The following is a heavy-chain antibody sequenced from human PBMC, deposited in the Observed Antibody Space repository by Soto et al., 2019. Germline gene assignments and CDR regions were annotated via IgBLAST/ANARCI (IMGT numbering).Heavy chain of an antibody. CDR2: IQSGGPT. Sequence: GGSLRLSCAASGFTVSSKYMSWVRQAPGKGLEWVSLIQSGGPTYYADSVKGRFTISRDTSENTLHLQMDSLRAEDTAVYYCARDDVLCDGRRCYGVTLDVWGKGTTVTVSS. CDR3: ARDDVLCDGRRCYGVTLDV. D-gene: IGHD2-15*01. CDR1: GFTVSSKY. V-gene: IGHV3-66*01. J-gene: IGHJ6*04.